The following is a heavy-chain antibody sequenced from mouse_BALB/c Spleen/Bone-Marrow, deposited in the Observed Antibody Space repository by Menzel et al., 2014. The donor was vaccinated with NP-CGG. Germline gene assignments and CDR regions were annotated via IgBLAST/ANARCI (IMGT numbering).Heavy chain of an antibody. D-gene: IGHD2-14*01. CDR3: ARGAYYRPPMDY. J-gene: IGHJ4*01. CDR2: IYPGNVNT. CDR1: GYTFTSYY. V-gene: IGHV1S56*01. Sequence: QVQLQQSGPELVKPGSSVRISCKASGYTFTSYYIHWVKQRPGQGLEWIGWIYPGNVNTNYNEKFEDKATLTADKSSSPAYMPSGSLTLEDSAVYFVARGAYYRPPMDYWGQGPSATVSS.